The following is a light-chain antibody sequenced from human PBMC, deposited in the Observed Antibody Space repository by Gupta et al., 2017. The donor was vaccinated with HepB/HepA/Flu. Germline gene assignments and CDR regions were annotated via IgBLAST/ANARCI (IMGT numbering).Light chain of an antibody. Sequence: DAVLTPSPLSLPVTLGQSASISCRSSQNLLFSDGNTFLQWYQQRPGQSPRRLIYRVSNRDSGVPDRFSGSGSGTDFTLKISRVEAEDIGVYYCVQGTHGPLSFGGGTKVEI. CDR1: QNLLFSDGNTF. CDR2: RVS. CDR3: VQGTHGPLS. J-gene: IGKJ4*01. V-gene: IGKV2-30*01.